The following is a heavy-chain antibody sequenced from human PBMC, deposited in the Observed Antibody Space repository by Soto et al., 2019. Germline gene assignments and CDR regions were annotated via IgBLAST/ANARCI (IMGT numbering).Heavy chain of an antibody. J-gene: IGHJ5*02. CDR1: GFSFSNDG. CDR2: VSSDGNNK. V-gene: IGHV3-30*18. Sequence: GGSLRLSCAASGFSFSNDGMHWVRQAPGKGLEWVAFVSSDGNNKYYADSVKGRFTISRDNSKNTLYLQVDSPRVDDTAVYYCAKDRVIQLLPIWPDPWGQGTLVTVSS. D-gene: IGHD2-2*01. CDR3: AKDRVIQLLPIWPDP.